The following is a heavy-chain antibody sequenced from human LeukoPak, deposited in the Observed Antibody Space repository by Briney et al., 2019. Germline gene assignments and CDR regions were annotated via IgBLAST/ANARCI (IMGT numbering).Heavy chain of an antibody. Sequence: GGSLRLSCAASGFTVSSNYMSWVRQAPGKGLERVSVIYSGGSSYYADSVKGRFTLSRDNSKNTLYLQMNSLRAEDTAVYYCARGGRSSGGYLYNFDYWGQGTLVTVSS. CDR2: IYSGGSS. CDR1: GFTVSSNY. V-gene: IGHV3-53*01. J-gene: IGHJ4*02. D-gene: IGHD1-26*01. CDR3: ARGGRSSGGYLYNFDY.